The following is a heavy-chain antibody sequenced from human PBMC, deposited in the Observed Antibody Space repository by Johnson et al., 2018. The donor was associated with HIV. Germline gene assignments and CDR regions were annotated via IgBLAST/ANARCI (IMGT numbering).Heavy chain of an antibody. CDR1: GFTFDDYA. Sequence: VQLVESGGAVVQPGGSLRLSCAASGFTFDDYAMHWVRQVPGNGLEWVSLIRWDGAITRYVDSVKGRFTISRDNSRNSLYLQMKSLRAEDTAVYYCAREIVLNSSGWYCIDILTRGDAFDIWGQGT. J-gene: IGHJ3*02. V-gene: IGHV3-43D*03. CDR3: AREIVLNSSGWYCIDILTRGDAFDI. D-gene: IGHD6-19*01. CDR2: IRWDGAIT.